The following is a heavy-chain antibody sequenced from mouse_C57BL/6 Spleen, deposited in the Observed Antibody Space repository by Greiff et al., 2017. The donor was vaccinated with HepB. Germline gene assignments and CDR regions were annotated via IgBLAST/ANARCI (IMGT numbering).Heavy chain of an antibody. V-gene: IGHV1-69*01. CDR3: ARWDYGSSYFDY. CDR1: GYTFTSYW. D-gene: IGHD1-1*01. CDR2: IDPSDSYT. Sequence: VKLQQPGAELVMPGASVKLSCKASGYTFTSYWMHWVKQRPGQGLEWIGEIDPSDSYTNYNQKFKGKSTLTVDKSSSTAYMQLSSLTSEDSAVYYCARWDYGSSYFDYWGQGTTLTVSS. J-gene: IGHJ2*01.